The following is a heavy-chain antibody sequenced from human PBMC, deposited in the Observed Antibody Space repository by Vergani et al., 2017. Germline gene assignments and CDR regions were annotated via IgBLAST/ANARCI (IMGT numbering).Heavy chain of an antibody. Sequence: QLQLQQSGPGLVKPSETLFLTCTVSADSISSGSYYWGWIRQPPGKSLELIWSIYYSGLTYYNPSLKSRVAISVDTSKNQFSLKVTSVTAADTAVYFCARQRPGSGWSPGDFDDWGQGILVTVSS. D-gene: IGHD6-19*01. CDR3: ARQRPGSGWSPGDFDD. J-gene: IGHJ4*02. V-gene: IGHV4-39*01. CDR1: ADSISSGSYY. CDR2: IYYSGLT.